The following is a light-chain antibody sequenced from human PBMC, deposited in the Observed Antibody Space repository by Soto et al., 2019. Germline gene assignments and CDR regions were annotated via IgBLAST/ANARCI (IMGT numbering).Light chain of an antibody. CDR1: HSVDSN. Sequence: GRPQSPATLSVAPGEGATLSCRASHSVDSNLAWYQQKPGQAPRLLIFGASTRATGIPTRFSGGGSGTDFTLTISSLQSEDFGLYFCQQYDKWPLTFGGGTKVDIK. CDR2: GAS. J-gene: IGKJ4*01. V-gene: IGKV3D-15*01. CDR3: QQYDKWPLT.